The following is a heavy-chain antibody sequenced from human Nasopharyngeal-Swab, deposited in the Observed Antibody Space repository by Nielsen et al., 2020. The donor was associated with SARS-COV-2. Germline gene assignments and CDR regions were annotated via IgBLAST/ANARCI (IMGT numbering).Heavy chain of an antibody. CDR3: AKDDLCPACAFDV. V-gene: IGHV3-23*01. CDR1: GFDFWKYA. Sequence: GESLKISCAASGFDFWKYAMSWVRQAPGKGLERVSTVSNNDGSLTFYADSVKGRFTISRDTSKNTVSLQMNSLRAEDTAVYYCAKDDLCPACAFDVWGQGTIVTVSS. J-gene: IGHJ3*01. CDR2: VSNNDGSLT.